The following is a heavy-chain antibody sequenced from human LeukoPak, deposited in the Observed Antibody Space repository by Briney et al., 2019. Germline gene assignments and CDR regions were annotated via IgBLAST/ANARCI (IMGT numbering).Heavy chain of an antibody. V-gene: IGHV3-30-3*01. J-gene: IGHJ4*02. D-gene: IGHD3-22*01. CDR3: ARGVRKSSGYYPGYYFDY. Sequence: GGSLRLSCAASGFIFSNYPMHWVRQAPGKGLEWVAVISADGNNEHYADSAKGRFTLSRDNAKSTAYLQMNSLRSEDTAVYYCARGVRKSSGYYPGYYFDYWGQGTLVTVSS. CDR1: GFIFSNYP. CDR2: ISADGNNE.